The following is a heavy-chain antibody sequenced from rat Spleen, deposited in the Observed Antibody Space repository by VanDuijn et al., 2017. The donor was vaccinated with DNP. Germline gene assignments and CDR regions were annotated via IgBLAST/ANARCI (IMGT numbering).Heavy chain of an antibody. CDR3: ARGDA. V-gene: IGHV5-7*01. J-gene: IGHJ4*01. CDR2: ITYDGRAT. Sequence: EVQLVESGGDLVQPGRSLKLSCAASGFTFRDYNMAWVRQPPKEGLEWVATITYDGRATYYRDSVKGRCTISRDNAKSTLYLQMDSLRSEDTATYYCARGDAWGQGTSVTVSS. CDR1: GFTFRDYN.